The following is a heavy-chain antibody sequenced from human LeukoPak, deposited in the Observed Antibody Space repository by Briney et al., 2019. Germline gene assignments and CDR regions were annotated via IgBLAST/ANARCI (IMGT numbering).Heavy chain of an antibody. J-gene: IGHJ6*02. D-gene: IGHD5-12*01. CDR3: ARDPEVWLRYYYYYYGMDV. CDR1: GFSFSRHN. Sequence: PGGSLRLSCTASGFSFSRHNMKWVRQAPGKGLEWVSSISSSGTYIYYADSVKGRFTISRDNAKSSLYLQMNSLRAEDTAVYYCARDPEVWLRYYYYYYGMDVWGQGTTVTVSS. V-gene: IGHV3-21*06. CDR2: ISSSGTYI.